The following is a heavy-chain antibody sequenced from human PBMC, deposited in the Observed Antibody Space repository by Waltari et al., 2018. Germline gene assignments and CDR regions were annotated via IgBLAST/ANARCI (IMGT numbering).Heavy chain of an antibody. CDR2: IAHKPDNYVT. CDR1: GVIFSDHY. Sequence: EVQLVESGGGLVQPGGSLSLCCAAAGVIFSDHYMAWVRQAPGKGLERVSRIAHKPDNYVTRYAASVQGRFTISRDDSKNSLYLQMNSLETEDTALYYCARVGYSSGSEDYWGQGTLVTVSS. J-gene: IGHJ4*02. V-gene: IGHV3-72*01. CDR3: ARVGYSSGSEDY. D-gene: IGHD5-12*01.